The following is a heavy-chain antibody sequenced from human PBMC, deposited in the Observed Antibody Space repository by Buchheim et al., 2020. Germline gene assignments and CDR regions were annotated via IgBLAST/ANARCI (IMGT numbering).Heavy chain of an antibody. CDR3: ARGLGEDFYDTAGYAGY. V-gene: IGHV3-30*03. Sequence: QVQLVESGGGVVQPGRSLRLSCAASGFTFSSYGMHWVRQAPGKGLEWVAVISYDGSNKYYADSVKGRFTISSDNSKNTLYLQMNSLRAEDTAVFYCARGLGEDFYDTAGYAGYWGQGSL. CDR2: ISYDGSNK. J-gene: IGHJ4*02. CDR1: GFTFSSYG. D-gene: IGHD3-22*01.